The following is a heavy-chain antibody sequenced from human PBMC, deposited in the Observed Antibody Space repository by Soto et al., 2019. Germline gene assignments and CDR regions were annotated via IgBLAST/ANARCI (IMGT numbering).Heavy chain of an antibody. CDR1: GFTFRSYA. D-gene: IGHD6-13*01. CDR2: ISGTS. V-gene: IGHV3-23*01. Sequence: GGSLRLSGAASGFTFRSYAMNWVRQAPGKGLEWVSGISGTSYYADSVKGRFTISRDHSKNTVFLQMNSLRAEDTAVYYCEKGMASGDFGMDGWGQGTTVTVSS. J-gene: IGHJ6*02. CDR3: EKGMASGDFGMDG.